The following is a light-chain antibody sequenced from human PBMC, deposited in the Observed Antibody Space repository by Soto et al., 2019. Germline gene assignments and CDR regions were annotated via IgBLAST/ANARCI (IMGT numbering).Light chain of an antibody. V-gene: IGKV3-20*01. J-gene: IGKJ3*01. Sequence: EIVLTQSPGTLSLSPGERATLSCRASQSVSSSYLAWYQQKPGQAPRLLIYGASSRATGIPDRFSGSGSGTSLTSTIRRTEPEDFAVYYCQQYGSSPLFTFGPGTKVDIK. CDR3: QQYGSSPLFT. CDR1: QSVSSSY. CDR2: GAS.